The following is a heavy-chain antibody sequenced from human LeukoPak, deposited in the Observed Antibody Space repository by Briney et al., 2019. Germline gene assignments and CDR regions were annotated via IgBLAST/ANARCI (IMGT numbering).Heavy chain of an antibody. Sequence: PSETLSLTCTVSGGSISNYYWSWIRQPPGKGLEWIGCIYNSGSNNCNPSLKSRVTISVDTFKNQFSLKLTSVTAADTAVYYCARKTTHFTMGSFDYWGQEKRVTVSS. D-gene: IGHD3-10*01. CDR2: IYNSGSN. V-gene: IGHV4-59*01. J-gene: IGHJ4*02. CDR1: GGSISNYY. CDR3: ARKTTHFTMGSFDY.